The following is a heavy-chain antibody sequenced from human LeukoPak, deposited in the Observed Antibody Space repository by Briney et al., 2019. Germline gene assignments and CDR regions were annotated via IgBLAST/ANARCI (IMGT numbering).Heavy chain of an antibody. CDR3: ARHSVVVVPAAREGRFDP. V-gene: IGHV4-4*07. D-gene: IGHD2-2*01. J-gene: IGHJ5*02. Sequence: PSETLSLTCTVSGGSISSYYWSWIRQPAGKGLEWIGRIYTSGSTNYNPSLKSRVTMSVDTSKNQFSLKLSSVTAADTAVYYCARHSVVVVPAAREGRFDPWGQGTLVTVSS. CDR1: GGSISSYY. CDR2: IYTSGST.